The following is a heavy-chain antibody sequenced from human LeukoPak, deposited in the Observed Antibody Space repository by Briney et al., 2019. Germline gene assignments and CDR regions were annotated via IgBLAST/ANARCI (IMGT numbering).Heavy chain of an antibody. D-gene: IGHD6-13*01. CDR1: GYTFSSSA. CDR3: AKVSAAGFDY. CDR2: ISGSGDST. V-gene: IGHV3-23*01. Sequence: GGSLRLSCAASGYTFSSSAMSWVRQDPGQSLEWVPAISGSGDSTYYADSVKGRFTISRDNSKNTLYLQMNSLRAEDTAVYYCAKVSAAGFDYWGQGTLVTVSS. J-gene: IGHJ4*02.